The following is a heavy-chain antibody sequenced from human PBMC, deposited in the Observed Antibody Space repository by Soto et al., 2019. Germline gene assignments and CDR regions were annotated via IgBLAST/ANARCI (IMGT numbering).Heavy chain of an antibody. CDR3: ARGGSGWYFDY. J-gene: IGHJ4*02. CDR2: ISYDGSNK. V-gene: IGHV3-30*04. D-gene: IGHD6-19*01. Sequence: GGSLRLSCAASGFTFSSYAMHWVRQAPGKGLEWVAVISYDGSNKYYADSVKGRFTISRDNSKNTLYLQMNSLRAEDTAVYCCARGGSGWYFDYWGQGTLVTVSS. CDR1: GFTFSSYA.